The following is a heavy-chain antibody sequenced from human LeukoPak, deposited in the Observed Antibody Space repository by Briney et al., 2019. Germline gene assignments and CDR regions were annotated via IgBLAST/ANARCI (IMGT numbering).Heavy chain of an antibody. D-gene: IGHD2-2*01. CDR2: IYTSGST. J-gene: IGHJ6*03. CDR1: GGSISSYY. CDR3: ARGPMIVPAARAYYYYYMDV. V-gene: IGHV4-4*07. Sequence: ASETLSLTCTVSGGSISSYYWSWIRQPAGKGLEWIGRIYTSGSTNYNPSLKSRVTMSVDTSKNQFSLKLSSVTAADTAVYYCARGPMIVPAARAYYYYYMDVWGKGTTATVSS.